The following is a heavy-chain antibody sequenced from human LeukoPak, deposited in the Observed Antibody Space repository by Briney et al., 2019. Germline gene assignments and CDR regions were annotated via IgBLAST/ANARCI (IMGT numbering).Heavy chain of an antibody. CDR3: ARRHCSSTSCPLVDY. V-gene: IGHV3-11*04. CDR1: GFTFSDYY. CDR2: ITSGSTI. Sequence: GGSLRLSCAASGFTFSDYYMSWIRQAPRKGLEWVSYITSGSTIYYADSVKGRFTISRDNAKNSLYLQMNSLRAEDTAVYYCARRHCSSTSCPLVDYWGQGTLVTVSS. J-gene: IGHJ4*02. D-gene: IGHD2-2*01.